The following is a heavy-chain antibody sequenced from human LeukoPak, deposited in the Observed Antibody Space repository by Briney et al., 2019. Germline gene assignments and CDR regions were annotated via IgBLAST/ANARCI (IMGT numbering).Heavy chain of an antibody. V-gene: IGHV3-53*01. J-gene: IGHJ4*02. CDR1: GFTVSSNY. Sequence: GGSLRLSCAASGFTVSSNYMSWVRQAPGKGLEWVSVIYSGGSTYYADSVKGRFTISRDNSKNTLYLQMNSLRAEDTAVYYCARTSGYSYGTGDYFDYWGQGTLVTVSS. CDR2: IYSGGST. D-gene: IGHD5-18*01. CDR3: ARTSGYSYGTGDYFDY.